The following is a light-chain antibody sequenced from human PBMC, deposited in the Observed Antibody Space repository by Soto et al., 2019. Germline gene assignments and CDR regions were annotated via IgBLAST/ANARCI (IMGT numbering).Light chain of an antibody. Sequence: QSALTQPPSASGSXXXSVTXXXXXTSRDVGGYNYVSWYQQHPGKAPKLMIYEVSKRPSGVPDRFSGSKSGNTASLTVSGLQAEDEADYYCSSYAGSKTLFGGGTKLTVL. CDR1: SRDVGGYNY. CDR3: SSYAGSKTL. J-gene: IGLJ2*01. V-gene: IGLV2-8*01. CDR2: EVS.